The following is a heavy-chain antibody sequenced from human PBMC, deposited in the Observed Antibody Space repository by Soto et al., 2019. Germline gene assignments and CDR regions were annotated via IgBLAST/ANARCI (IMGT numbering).Heavy chain of an antibody. J-gene: IGHJ4*02. CDR3: ARWGGKSIHRVLS. V-gene: IGHV4-31*03. CDR2: IYYSGST. CDR1: GGSISSGGYY. D-gene: IGHD3-10*01. Sequence: SETLSLTCTVSGGSISSGGYYWSWIRQHPGKGLEWIGYIYYSGSTYYNPSLKSRVTISVDTSKNQFSLKLSSVTAADTAVYYCARWGGKSIHRVLSWGQGTLVTVSS.